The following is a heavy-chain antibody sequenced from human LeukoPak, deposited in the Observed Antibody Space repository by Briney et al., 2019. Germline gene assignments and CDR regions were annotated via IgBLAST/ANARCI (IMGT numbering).Heavy chain of an antibody. J-gene: IGHJ4*02. D-gene: IGHD2/OR15-2a*01. CDR1: GYSFTSYW. CDR3: AREPNINVDGVDY. V-gene: IGHV5-51*01. CDR2: IYPGDSDT. Sequence: GESLKISCKGSGYSFTSYWIGWVSQMPGKGLECMGIIYPGDSDTRYSPSFHGQVTISADKSISTAYLQWSSLKASDTAMYYCAREPNINVDGVDYWGQGTLVTVSS.